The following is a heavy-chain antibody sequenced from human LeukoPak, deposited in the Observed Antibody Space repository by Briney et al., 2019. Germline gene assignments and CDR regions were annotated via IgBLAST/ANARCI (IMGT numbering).Heavy chain of an antibody. D-gene: IGHD5-12*01. Sequence: ASVTVSCTASGYTFTSYDINWVRQATGQGLEWMGWMNPKSGNTGYAQKFQGRVTMTRSTSVSTAYMELSSLRSEDTAVYYCARGSTVDTVATPLKYWGQGTLVTVSS. CDR1: GYTFTSYD. CDR3: ARGSTVDTVATPLKY. V-gene: IGHV1-8*01. J-gene: IGHJ4*02. CDR2: MNPKSGNT.